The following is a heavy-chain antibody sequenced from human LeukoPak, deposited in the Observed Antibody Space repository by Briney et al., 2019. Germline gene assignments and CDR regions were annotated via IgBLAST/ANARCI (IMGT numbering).Heavy chain of an antibody. D-gene: IGHD2-2*01. CDR2: ISGSGGST. V-gene: IGHV3-23*01. CDR3: AKDLGYCSSTSCLTPRGFDY. Sequence: PTGGSLRLSCAASGFTFSSYAMSWVRQAPGKGLEWVSAISGSGGSTYYADSVKGRFTISRDNSKNTLYLQMNSLRAEDTAVYYCAKDLGYCSSTSCLTPRGFDYWGQGTLVTVSS. J-gene: IGHJ4*02. CDR1: GFTFSSYA.